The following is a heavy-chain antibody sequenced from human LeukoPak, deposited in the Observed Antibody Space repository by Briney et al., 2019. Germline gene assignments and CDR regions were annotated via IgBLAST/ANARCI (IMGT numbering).Heavy chain of an antibody. CDR1: GFTFSSYW. J-gene: IGHJ4*02. V-gene: IGHV3-74*01. CDR3: ARRVVVAAAPYYFDY. D-gene: IGHD2-2*01. Sequence: GGSLRLSCAASGFTFSSYWMHWVRQGPGKGLVWVSRINSDGSSTNYADSVRGRFTISRDNAENTLYLQMNSLGVEDTAVYYCARRVVVAAAPYYFDYWGQGTLVTVSS. CDR2: INSDGSST.